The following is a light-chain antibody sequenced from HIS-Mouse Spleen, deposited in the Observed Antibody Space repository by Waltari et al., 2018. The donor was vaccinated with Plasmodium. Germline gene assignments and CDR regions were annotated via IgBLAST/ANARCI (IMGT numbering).Light chain of an antibody. CDR3: QQRYSTRQLT. Sequence: DIQMTQSPSSLSASVGDRVTITRRASQSISSSLNWHQQKPGKAPKLLVYAESSLQSGGPSSFSGSGSGTEFALTISSLQPEDFATYYCQQRYSTRQLTVGGGTKVEIK. CDR1: QSISSS. J-gene: IGKJ4*01. V-gene: IGKV1-39*01. CDR2: AES.